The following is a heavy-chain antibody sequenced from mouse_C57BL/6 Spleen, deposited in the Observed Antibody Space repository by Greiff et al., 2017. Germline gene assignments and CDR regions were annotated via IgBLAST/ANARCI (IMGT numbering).Heavy chain of an antibody. D-gene: IGHD1-1*01. CDR2: IDPSDSET. Sequence: QVQLQQSGAELVRPGSSVKLSCKASGYTFTSYWMHWVKQRPIQGLEWIGNIDPSDSETHYNQKFKDKATLTVDKSSSTAYMQLSSLTSEDSAVYYCAGVYGSLYDWYFDVWGTGTTVTVSS. CDR3: AGVYGSLYDWYFDV. J-gene: IGHJ1*03. CDR1: GYTFTSYW. V-gene: IGHV1-52*01.